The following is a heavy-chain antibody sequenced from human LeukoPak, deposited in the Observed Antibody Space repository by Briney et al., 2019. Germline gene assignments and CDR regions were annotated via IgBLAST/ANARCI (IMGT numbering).Heavy chain of an antibody. CDR1: GGTFSRYA. D-gene: IGHD2-15*01. V-gene: IGHV1-69*01. J-gene: IGHJ4*02. CDR3: SLGVLLAASADY. Sequence: GASVRVSFKASGGTFSRYAMTWVRQAPGQGLEWMGGIITIFGTATYAQKFQDRVTITADESTSTGYMELSSLRSEDTAVYYCSLGVLLAASADYWGQGTLVTVSS. CDR2: IITIFGTA.